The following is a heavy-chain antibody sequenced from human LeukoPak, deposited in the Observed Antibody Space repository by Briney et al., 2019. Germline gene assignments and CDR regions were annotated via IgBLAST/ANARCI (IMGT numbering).Heavy chain of an antibody. Sequence: GSLRLSFAASGFPFSPFAMTWVRQAPGKGLEWVSTITDDGYNTYSADSVKGRITFSRDNSKNTLSLQLRSLRAEDTAVYYCAKDLSYTSGASDHWGQGTLVTVSS. CDR3: AKDLSYTSGASDH. V-gene: IGHV3-23*01. J-gene: IGHJ4*02. D-gene: IGHD6-19*01. CDR2: ITDDGYNT. CDR1: GFPFSPFA.